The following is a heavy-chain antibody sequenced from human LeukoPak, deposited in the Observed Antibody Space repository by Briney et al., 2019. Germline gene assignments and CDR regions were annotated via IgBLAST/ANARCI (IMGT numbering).Heavy chain of an antibody. Sequence: PSETLSLTCAVYGGSFSGYHWSWIRQSPGKGLEWIGEIIHSGSTNNNPSLKSRVTISVDTSKNQFSLKLSSVTAADTAVYYCASHGIAVAGTSSPNWFDPWGQGTLVTVSS. V-gene: IGHV4-34*12. CDR2: IIHSGST. D-gene: IGHD6-19*01. CDR3: ASHGIAVAGTSSPNWFDP. J-gene: IGHJ5*02. CDR1: GGSFSGYH.